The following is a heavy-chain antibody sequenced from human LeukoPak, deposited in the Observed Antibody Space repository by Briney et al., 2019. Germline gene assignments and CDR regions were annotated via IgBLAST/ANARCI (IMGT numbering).Heavy chain of an antibody. D-gene: IGHD2-15*01. J-gene: IGHJ5*02. CDR3: AANLGYCSGGSCFSWFDP. CDR2: TYYRSKWYN. V-gene: IGHV6-1*01. Sequence: SQTLSLTCAISGDSVSSHSAAWNWIRQSPSRGLEWLGRTYYRSKWYNDYAVSVKSRITINPDTSQNQFSLQLNSVTPEDTAVYFCAANLGYCSGGSCFSWFDPWGQGTLVTVSS. CDR1: GDSVSSHSAA.